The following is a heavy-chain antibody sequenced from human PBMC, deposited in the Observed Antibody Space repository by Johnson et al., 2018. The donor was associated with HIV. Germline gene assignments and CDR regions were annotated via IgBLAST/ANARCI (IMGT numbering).Heavy chain of an antibody. D-gene: IGHD6-19*01. J-gene: IGHJ3*02. V-gene: IGHV3-30-3*01. CDR2: ISVDGNSK. CDR1: GFSFSNSV. CDR3: ARGYHSSGRCDVFDI. Sequence: QVQLVESGGDVVQPGTSLRLFCAASGFSFSNSVMHWVRRAPGKGLDWVAGISVDGNSKFYPDSVKGRFTISRDNSDNTLFLQINSLRREDTAVYYCARGYHSSGRCDVFDIWGQGTLVTVSS.